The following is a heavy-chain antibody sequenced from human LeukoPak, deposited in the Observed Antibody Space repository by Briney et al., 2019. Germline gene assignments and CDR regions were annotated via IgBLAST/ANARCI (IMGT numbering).Heavy chain of an antibody. CDR3: ARHRSYGDYYYYYYGMDV. V-gene: IGHV4-59*08. Sequence: SETLSLTCTVSGGSISSYYWSWIRQPPGKGLEWIGYIYYSGSTNYNPSLKSRVTISVDTSENQFSLKLSSVTAADTAVYYCARHRSYGDYYYYYYGMDVWGQGTTVTVSS. CDR1: GGSISSYY. D-gene: IGHD4-17*01. J-gene: IGHJ6*02. CDR2: IYYSGST.